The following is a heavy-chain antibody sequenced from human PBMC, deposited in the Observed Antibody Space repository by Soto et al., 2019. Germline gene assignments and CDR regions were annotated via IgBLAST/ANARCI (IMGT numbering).Heavy chain of an antibody. CDR1: GSYSSSYW. CDR3: ARDDSNGHFDF. Sequence: PGESLKISCRGSGSYSSSYWIAWVRQMAGQGLEWVWSVYVSDSETEYSPSFQGHVTISADQYTNTAYLYWSSLKASDTAMYYCARDDSNGHFDFWSRGTQVTVSS. V-gene: IGHV5-51*01. J-gene: IGHJ5*01. D-gene: IGHD2-8*01. CDR2: VYVSDSET.